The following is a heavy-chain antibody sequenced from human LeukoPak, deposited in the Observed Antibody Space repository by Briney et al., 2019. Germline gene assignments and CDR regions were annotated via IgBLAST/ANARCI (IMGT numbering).Heavy chain of an antibody. V-gene: IGHV4-59*01. CDR3: ASGITATTYAFDI. D-gene: IGHD1-20*01. J-gene: IGHJ3*02. Sequence: SETLSLTCTVSGGSISSYYWSWIRQPPGKGLEWIGYIYYSGSTNYNPSLKSRVTISVDTSKNQFSLKLRSATAADTAVYYCASGITATTYAFDIWGQGTMVTVS. CDR2: IYYSGST. CDR1: GGSISSYY.